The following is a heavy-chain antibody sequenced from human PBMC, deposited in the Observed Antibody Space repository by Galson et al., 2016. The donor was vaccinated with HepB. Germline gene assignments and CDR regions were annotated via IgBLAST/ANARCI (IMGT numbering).Heavy chain of an antibody. Sequence: SLRLSCAASGITFSDAWMNWVRQAPGKGLEWVGRIKSKSYGGTTDYAAPVQGRFTISRDDSKSTLYLRMNSLKIEDTGVFYCTTINPDILGSTRALDSWGRGALVTVSS. D-gene: IGHD1-26*01. J-gene: IGHJ4*02. CDR1: GITFSDAW. CDR2: IKSKSYGGTT. CDR3: TTINPDILGSTRALDS. V-gene: IGHV3-15*07.